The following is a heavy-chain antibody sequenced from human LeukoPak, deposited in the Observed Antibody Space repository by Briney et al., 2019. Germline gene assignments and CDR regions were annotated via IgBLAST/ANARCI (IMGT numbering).Heavy chain of an antibody. Sequence: PGGSLRLSCAASGFTFDDYGMSRVRQAPGKGLELVSGIDWNGGSTGYADSVEGRFTISRDNAKNSLYLQMNSLRAEDTALYYCARVDQQLSFSDYFDNWGQGTLVTVSS. CDR1: GFTFDDYG. CDR2: IDWNGGST. J-gene: IGHJ4*02. D-gene: IGHD6-13*01. V-gene: IGHV3-20*04. CDR3: ARVDQQLSFSDYFDN.